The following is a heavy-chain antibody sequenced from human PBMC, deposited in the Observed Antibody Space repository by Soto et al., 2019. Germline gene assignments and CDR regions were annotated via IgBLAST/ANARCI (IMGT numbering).Heavy chain of an antibody. CDR1: GYTFTNYD. CDR2: ISTERDLT. D-gene: IGHD1-1*01. CDR3: ARDPTANRASVYFDL. Sequence: QVRLVQSEGEVKKPGASVKVSCRASGYTFTNYDISWVRQVPGQGLEWMGWISTERDLTKYAQKFQGRVTMTTDTFTNTAYMELKSLRFDGAAMYYCARDPTANRASVYFDLWGRGTLVNVSS. J-gene: IGHJ2*01. V-gene: IGHV1-18*04.